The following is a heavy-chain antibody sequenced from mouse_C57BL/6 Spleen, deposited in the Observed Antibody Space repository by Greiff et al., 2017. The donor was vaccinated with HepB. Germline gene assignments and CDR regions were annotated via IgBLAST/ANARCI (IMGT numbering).Heavy chain of an antibody. CDR1: GYTFTSYD. V-gene: IGHV1-85*01. D-gene: IGHD1-1*01. Sequence: VQLQQSGPELVKPGASVKLSCKASGYTFTSYDMNWVKQRPGQGLEWIGWLYPRDGSTKYNEKFKGKATLTVDTSSSTAYMELHSLTSEDSAVYFSARWGLMTGYGSSHLDWDCDVWGTGTTGTVSS. J-gene: IGHJ1*03. CDR2: LYPRDGST. CDR3: ARWGLMTGYGSSHLDWDCDV.